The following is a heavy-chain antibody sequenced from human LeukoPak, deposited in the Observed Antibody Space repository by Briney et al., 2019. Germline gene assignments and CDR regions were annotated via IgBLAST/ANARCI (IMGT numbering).Heavy chain of an antibody. CDR2: IYSDNT. D-gene: IGHD6-13*01. CDR3: AKRTGYSSSWSPYYYYYYMDV. J-gene: IGHJ6*03. Sequence: GGSLRLSCTVSGFTVSSNSMSWVRQAPGKGLEWVSFIYSDNTHYSDSVKGRFTISRDNSKSTLYLQMNSLRAEDTAVYYCAKRTGYSSSWSPYYYYYYMDVWGKGTTVTISS. V-gene: IGHV3-53*01. CDR1: GFTVSSNS.